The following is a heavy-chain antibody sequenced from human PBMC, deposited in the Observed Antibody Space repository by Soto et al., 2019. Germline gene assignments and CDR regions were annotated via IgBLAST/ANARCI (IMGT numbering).Heavy chain of an antibody. CDR1: GFTFSNSW. CDR2: TNSDGTTI. Sequence: GGSLRLSCAASGFTFSNSWMHWVRQAPGKGPVWVSRTNSDGTTINSADSVKGRFTISRDNAKNTLYLQMDSLRAEDTAVYYCTRAGNYRFDYWGQGTLVTVSS. D-gene: IGHD1-7*01. J-gene: IGHJ4*02. CDR3: TRAGNYRFDY. V-gene: IGHV3-74*01.